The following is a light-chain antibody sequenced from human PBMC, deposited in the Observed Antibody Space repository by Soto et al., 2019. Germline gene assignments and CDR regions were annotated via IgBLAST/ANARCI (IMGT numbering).Light chain of an antibody. CDR1: QSVNSNY. Sequence: IVFTQSPGALSLSPGERATLSCRSSQSVNSNYLAWYQQKVGQAPRLLIYGASTRATGIPDRFSGSGSGTDFTLTIDRLEPEDFAVYYCHQYYSSPTTFGGGTKVDIK. V-gene: IGKV3-20*01. CDR2: GAS. CDR3: HQYYSSPTT. J-gene: IGKJ4*01.